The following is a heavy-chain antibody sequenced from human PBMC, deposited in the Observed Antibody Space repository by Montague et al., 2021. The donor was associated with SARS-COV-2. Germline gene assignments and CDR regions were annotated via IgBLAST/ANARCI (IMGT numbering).Heavy chain of an antibody. J-gene: IGHJ3*01. CDR1: GFTFSDYE. CDR3: ARGGGAVQGIIRGGTAFDL. Sequence: SLRLSCAASGFTFSDYEMNWVRQAPGKGLEWVSYIIGSGSSKFSADSVKGRFIISRDNAKNSLFLEMSSLGVEDTAVYYCARGGGAVQGIIRGGTAFDLWGHGTMVTVSS. CDR2: IIGSGSSK. V-gene: IGHV3-48*03. D-gene: IGHD3-10*01.